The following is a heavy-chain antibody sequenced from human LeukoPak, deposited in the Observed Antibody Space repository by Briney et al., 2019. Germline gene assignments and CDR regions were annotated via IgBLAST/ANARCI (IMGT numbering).Heavy chain of an antibody. CDR3: ARRGNCSSTSCYSWDFDY. V-gene: IGHV5-51*01. D-gene: IGHD2-2*02. CDR2: IYPGDSDT. J-gene: IGHJ4*02. CDR1: GYSFTSYW. Sequence: GESLKISCKGSGYSFTSYWIGWGRQMPGKGLEGMGIIYPGDSDTRYSPSFQGQVTISADKSISTAYLQWSSLKASDTAMYYCARRGNCSSTSCYSWDFDYWGQGTLVTVSS.